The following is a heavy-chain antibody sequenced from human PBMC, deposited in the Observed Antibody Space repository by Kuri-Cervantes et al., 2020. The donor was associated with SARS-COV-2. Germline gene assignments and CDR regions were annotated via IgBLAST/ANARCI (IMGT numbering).Heavy chain of an antibody. J-gene: IGHJ4*02. CDR1: GGSISSYY. D-gene: IGHD1-26*01. CDR2: FYSSGVT. Sequence: GSLRLTCSVSGGSISSYYWGWIRQPPGKGLEWIGYFYSSGVTNYNPSLKSRVTISVATSKNQLSLILSSVTAEDTAVYYCARDNVLFSGSGFDYWGQGTLVTVSS. CDR3: ARDNVLFSGSGFDY. V-gene: IGHV4-59*01.